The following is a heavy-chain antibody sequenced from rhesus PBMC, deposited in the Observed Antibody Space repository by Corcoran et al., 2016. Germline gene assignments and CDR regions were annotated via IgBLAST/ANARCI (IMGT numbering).Heavy chain of an antibody. CDR1: GDSISSGYYF. D-gene: IGHD3-34*01. CDR2: ITYNGST. J-gene: IGHJ4*01. CDR3: ARDWGY. V-gene: IGHV4-122*02. Sequence: QVQLQESGPGLVKPTETLSLTCAVSGDSISSGYYFWSWIRQPPGKGLEWIGYITYNGSTSYNPFLKGRVTISRDTSKNQFSLKLSSVTAADAAVYSCARDWGYWGQGVLVTVSS.